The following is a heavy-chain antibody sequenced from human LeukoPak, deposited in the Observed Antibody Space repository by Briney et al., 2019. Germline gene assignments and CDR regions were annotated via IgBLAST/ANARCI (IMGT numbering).Heavy chain of an antibody. Sequence: SETLSLTCTVSGDSISSYYWSWIRQPPGKGLEWIGYIYTSGGTNYIPSLKGRVTISIDTSKNQFSLKLSSVTAAHSAVYYCARLTRLSTSPDRYYLDYWGQGTLVTVSS. CDR2: IYTSGGT. CDR3: ARLTRLSTSPDRYYLDY. J-gene: IGHJ4*02. CDR1: GDSISSYY. D-gene: IGHD6-6*01. V-gene: IGHV4-4*09.